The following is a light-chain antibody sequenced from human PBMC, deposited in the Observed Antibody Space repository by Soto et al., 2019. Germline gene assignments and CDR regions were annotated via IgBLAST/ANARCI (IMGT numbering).Light chain of an antibody. CDR2: DVT. V-gene: IGLV2-14*03. CDR3: SSYTTTNRAV. Sequence: QSALTQPASVSGSPGQSIAISCTGTSSDIGRYNYVSWYQQHPGKAPKLLIYDVTGRPSGVSNRFSGSKSGNTASLTISGLQAEDEADYYCSSYTTTNRAVFGGGTQLTVL. J-gene: IGLJ7*01. CDR1: SSDIGRYNY.